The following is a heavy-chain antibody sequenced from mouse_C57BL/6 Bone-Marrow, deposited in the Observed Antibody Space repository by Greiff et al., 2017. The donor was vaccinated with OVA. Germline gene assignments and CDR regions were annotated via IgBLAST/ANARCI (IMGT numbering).Heavy chain of an antibody. Sequence: EVQLQESGPELVKPGDSVKISCKASGYSFTGYFMNWVMQSPGKSLEWIGRINPYNGDTFYNQKFKGKATLTVDKSSSTAHMELRSLTSEDSAVYYCARPFWPLGGSSDWYFDVWGTGTTVTVSS. J-gene: IGHJ1*03. D-gene: IGHD1-1*01. CDR3: ARPFWPLGGSSDWYFDV. CDR1: GYSFTGYF. V-gene: IGHV1-20*01. CDR2: INPYNGDT.